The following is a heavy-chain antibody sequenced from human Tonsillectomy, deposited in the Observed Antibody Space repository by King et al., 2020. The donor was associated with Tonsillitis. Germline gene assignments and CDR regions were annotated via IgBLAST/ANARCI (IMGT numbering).Heavy chain of an antibody. V-gene: IGHV4-59*08. CDR2: IYYSGST. CDR3: ASVPRYSSSRNQVGIGHYGMDV. Sequence: VQLQESGPGLVKPSETLSLTCTVSGGSISSYYWSWIRQPPGKGLEWIGYIYYSGSTNYNPSLKSRVTISVDTSKNQFSLKLSSVTAADTAVYYCASVPRYSSSRNQVGIGHYGMDVWGQGTTVTVSS. CDR1: GGSISSYY. D-gene: IGHD6-13*01. J-gene: IGHJ6*02.